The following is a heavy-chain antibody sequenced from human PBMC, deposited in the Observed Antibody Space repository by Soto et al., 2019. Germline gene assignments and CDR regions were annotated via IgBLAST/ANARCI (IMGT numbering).Heavy chain of an antibody. Sequence: QVQLVQSGAEVKKPGASVKVSCKASGYTFTNYYMHWVRQAPGQGLEWVGIINCSGGGTNYAQKFRGRVTMTRDTSTGTVYMELSSLGSEDTAVYYCLREFSGGHFDYWGQGTLVNVSS. D-gene: IGHD3-10*01. J-gene: IGHJ4*02. CDR2: INCSGGGT. CDR3: LREFSGGHFDY. V-gene: IGHV1-46*01. CDR1: GYTFTNYY.